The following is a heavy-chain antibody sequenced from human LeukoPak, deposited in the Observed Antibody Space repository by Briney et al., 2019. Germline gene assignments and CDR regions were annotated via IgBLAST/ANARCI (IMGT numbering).Heavy chain of an antibody. CDR2: INPNSGGT. D-gene: IGHD3-16*02. J-gene: IGHJ4*02. CDR3: ARGGDPSYDYVWGSYRYRELDY. V-gene: IGHV1-2*02. CDR1: GYTFTGYY. Sequence: ASVKVSCKASGYTFTGYYMHWVRQAPGQGLEWMGWINPNSGGTNYAQKFQGRVTMTRDTSISTAYMELRSLRSDDTAVYYCARGGDPSYDYVWGSYRYRELDYWGQGTLVTVSS.